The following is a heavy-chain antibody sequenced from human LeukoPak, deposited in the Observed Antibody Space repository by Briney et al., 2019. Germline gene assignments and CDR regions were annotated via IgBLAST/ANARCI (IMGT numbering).Heavy chain of an antibody. CDR3: APIRYFDY. CDR2: ISYDGSNK. J-gene: IGHJ4*02. Sequence: PGGSLRLSCAASGFTFSSYGMHWVRQAPGKGLEWVAVISYDGSNKYYADSVKGRFTISRDNSKNTLYPQMNSLRAEDTAVYYCAPIRYFDYWGQGTLVTVSS. V-gene: IGHV3-30*03. CDR1: GFTFSSYG.